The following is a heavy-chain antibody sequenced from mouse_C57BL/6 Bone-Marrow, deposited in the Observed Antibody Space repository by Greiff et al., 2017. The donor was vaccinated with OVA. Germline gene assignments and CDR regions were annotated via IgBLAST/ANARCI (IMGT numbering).Heavy chain of an antibody. V-gene: IGHV1-26*01. CDR1: GYTFTDYY. D-gene: IGHD2-4*01. Sequence: EVQLQQSGPELVKPGASVKISCKASGYTFTDYYMNWVKQSHGKSLEWIGDINPNNGGTSYNQKFKGKATLTVDKSSSTAYMELRSLTSEDSAVYYCAPYDYHYFDYWGQGTTLTVSS. CDR3: APYDYHYFDY. CDR2: INPNNGGT. J-gene: IGHJ2*01.